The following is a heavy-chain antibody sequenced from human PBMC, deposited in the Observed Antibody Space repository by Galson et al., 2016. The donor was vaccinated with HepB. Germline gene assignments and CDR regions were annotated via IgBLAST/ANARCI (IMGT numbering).Heavy chain of an antibody. CDR3: AANTAMVSYGMDV. V-gene: IGHV3-33*01. Sequence: SLRLSCAASGFTFSSYGMHWVRQAPGKGLEWVAVIWYDGSNKYYADSVKGRFTISRDNSKNTLYLQMNSLRAEGTAVYYCAANTAMVSYGMDVWGQGTTVTVSS. CDR1: GFTFSSYG. J-gene: IGHJ6*02. CDR2: IWYDGSNK. D-gene: IGHD5-18*01.